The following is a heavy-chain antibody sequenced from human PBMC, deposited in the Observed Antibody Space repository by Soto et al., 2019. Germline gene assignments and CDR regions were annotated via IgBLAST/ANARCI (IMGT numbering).Heavy chain of an antibody. CDR3: ARDPREYYFGY. J-gene: IGHJ4*02. CDR1: GFTFSDYY. V-gene: IGHV3-11*01. CDR2: ISSSGSTI. Sequence: QVQLVESGGGLVKPGGSLRLSCAASGFTFSDYYMSWIRLAPGRGLDWVSYISSSGSTIYYPDAVKGRFTSSRDNAKNSLYLQMNSLRAEDTAVYYCARDPREYYFGYWCQGTLVTVSS.